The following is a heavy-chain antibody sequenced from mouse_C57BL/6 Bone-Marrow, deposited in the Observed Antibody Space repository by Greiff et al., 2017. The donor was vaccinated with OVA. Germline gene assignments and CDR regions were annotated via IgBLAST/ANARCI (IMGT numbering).Heavy chain of an antibody. CDR1: GYTFTSYW. J-gene: IGHJ2*01. Sequence: QVQLQQPGAELVMPGASVKLSCKASGYTFTSYWMHWVKQRPGQGLEWIGEIDPSDSYTNYNQTFKGKSTLTVDKSSSTAYMQLSSLTSEDSAVYYCARDYFDYWGQGTTRTVSS. CDR3: ARDYFDY. CDR2: IDPSDSYT. V-gene: IGHV1-69*01.